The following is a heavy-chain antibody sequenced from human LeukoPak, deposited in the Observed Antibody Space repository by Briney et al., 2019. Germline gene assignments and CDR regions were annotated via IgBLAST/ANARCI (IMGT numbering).Heavy chain of an antibody. CDR2: IIPIFGTA. Sequence: SVKVSCKASGGTFSSYAISWVRQAPGQGLEWMGGIIPIFGTANYAQKFQGRVTITADESTSTAYMELSSLRSEDTAVYYCARRYAAGTGVYYYMDVWGKGTTVTVSS. CDR3: ARRYAAGTGVYYYMDV. J-gene: IGHJ6*03. CDR1: GGTFSSYA. V-gene: IGHV1-69*13. D-gene: IGHD6-13*01.